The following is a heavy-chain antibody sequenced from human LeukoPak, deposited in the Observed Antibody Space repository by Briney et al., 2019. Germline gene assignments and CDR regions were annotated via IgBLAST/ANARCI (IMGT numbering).Heavy chain of an antibody. D-gene: IGHD6-19*01. J-gene: IGHJ3*02. Sequence: GGSLRLSFAASGFTFSSYAMHWVRQAPGKGLEWVAVISYDGSNKYYADSVKGRFTISRDNSKNTLYLQMNSLRAENTAVYYCAREIAVAGVGAFDTWGQGTMVTVSS. CDR3: AREIAVAGVGAFDT. CDR2: ISYDGSNK. V-gene: IGHV3-30-3*01. CDR1: GFTFSSYA.